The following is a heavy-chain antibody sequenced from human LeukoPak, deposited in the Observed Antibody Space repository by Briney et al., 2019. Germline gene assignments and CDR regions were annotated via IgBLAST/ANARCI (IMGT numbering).Heavy chain of an antibody. D-gene: IGHD1-1*01. V-gene: IGHV3-21*01. J-gene: IGHJ6*03. CDR1: GFTFSSYS. CDR2: ISSSSSYI. CDR3: ARTTADYYYMDV. Sequence: PGGSLRLSCAASGFTFSSYSMNWVRQAPGRGREWVSSISSSSSYIYYADSVKGRFTISRDNAKNSLYLQMTSLRAEDTAVYYCARTTADYYYMDVWGKGTTVTVSS.